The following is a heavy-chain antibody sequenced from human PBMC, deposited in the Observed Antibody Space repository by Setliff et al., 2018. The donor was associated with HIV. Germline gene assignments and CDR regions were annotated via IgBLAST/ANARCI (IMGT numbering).Heavy chain of an antibody. CDR1: GFIFSKSC. J-gene: IGHJ3*02. Sequence: GGSLRLSCAASGFIFSKSCMSWVRQAAGKGLEWVSSITNDAGSTYHADPVRGRFTISRDNSKNTIYLQMNSLRAEDTAIYYCAKDDFTGAYPSVALDIWGQGTMVTVSS. CDR2: ITNDAGST. D-gene: IGHD1-26*01. V-gene: IGHV3-23*01. CDR3: AKDDFTGAYPSVALDI.